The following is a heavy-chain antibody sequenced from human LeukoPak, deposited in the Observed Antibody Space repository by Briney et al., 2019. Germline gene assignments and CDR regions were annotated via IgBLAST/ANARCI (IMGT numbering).Heavy chain of an antibody. Sequence: PGGSLRLSCAASGFTFSSYWMDWVRQAPGKGLVWVSRINTDGSTPNYAESVKGRFTISRDNAKNTLYLQLNSLRVEETVVYYCARGRVGATSYFDYWGQGTLVTVSS. CDR1: GFTFSSYW. CDR2: INTDGSTP. J-gene: IGHJ4*02. CDR3: ARGRVGATSYFDY. V-gene: IGHV3-74*01. D-gene: IGHD1-26*01.